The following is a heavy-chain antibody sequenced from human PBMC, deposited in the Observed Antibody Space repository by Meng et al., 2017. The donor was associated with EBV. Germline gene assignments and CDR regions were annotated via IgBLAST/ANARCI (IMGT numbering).Heavy chain of an antibody. CDR1: NSTFTGYG. J-gene: IGHJ4*02. D-gene: IGHD3-10*01. CDR2: LGAHDYNR. V-gene: IGHV1-18*01. Sequence: QVHLLTSVAGERMPWASVQISCNSSNSTFTGYGVIWVRQAPGQGLEWMAWLGAHDYNRSHAPKFQGRVTVTADRPTATAYMELRNLRSDDTGVYYCARGTPGRRYADYWGQGTLVTVSS. CDR3: ARGTPGRRYADY.